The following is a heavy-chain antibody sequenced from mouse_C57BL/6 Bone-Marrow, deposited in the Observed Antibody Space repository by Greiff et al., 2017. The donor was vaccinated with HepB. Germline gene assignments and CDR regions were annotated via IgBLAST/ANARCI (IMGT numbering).Heavy chain of an antibody. J-gene: IGHJ4*01. D-gene: IGHD6-1*01. V-gene: IGHV1-20*01. CDR3: ARQGSYLQAMDY. CDR2: INPYNGDT. Sequence: VQLQQSGPELVKPGDSVKISCKASGYSFTGYFMNWVMQSHGKSLEWIGRINPYNGDTFYNQKFKGKATLTVDKSSSTAHMELRSLTSEDSAVYYCARQGSYLQAMDYWGQGTSVTVSS. CDR1: GYSFTGYF.